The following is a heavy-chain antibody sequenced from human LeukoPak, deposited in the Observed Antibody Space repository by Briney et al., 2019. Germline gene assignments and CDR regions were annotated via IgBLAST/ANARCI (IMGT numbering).Heavy chain of an antibody. CDR1: GGSFSGYY. Sequence: TPSETLSLTCAVYGGSFSGYYWSWIRQPPGKGLEWIGEINHSGSTNYNPSLKSRVTISVDTSKNQFSLKLSSVTAADTAVYYCARGSHTAMAHAGYFQHWGQGTLVTVSS. J-gene: IGHJ1*01. CDR3: ARGSHTAMAHAGYFQH. D-gene: IGHD5-18*01. V-gene: IGHV4-34*01. CDR2: INHSGST.